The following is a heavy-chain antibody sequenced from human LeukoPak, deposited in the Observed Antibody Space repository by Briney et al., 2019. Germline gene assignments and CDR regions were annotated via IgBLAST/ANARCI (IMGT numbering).Heavy chain of an antibody. Sequence: SEALSLTCTVSGDSISNDGYYWSWIRQHPQKGLEWIGYIYSSGGTYYNPSLKSRITISVDTPKNQFSLKLSSVTAADTAVYYCAREHNRSSYFDYWGQGTLVTVSS. CDR2: IYSSGGT. J-gene: IGHJ4*02. D-gene: IGHD6-6*01. V-gene: IGHV4-31*03. CDR3: AREHNRSSYFDY. CDR1: GDSISNDGYY.